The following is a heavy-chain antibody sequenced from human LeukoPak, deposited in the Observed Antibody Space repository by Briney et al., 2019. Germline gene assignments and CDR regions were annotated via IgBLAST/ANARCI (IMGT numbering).Heavy chain of an antibody. D-gene: IGHD2-2*01. CDR1: GGSFSGYY. V-gene: IGHV4-34*01. J-gene: IGHJ5*02. CDR2: INHSGST. CDR3: AIHIVVVPAAKKKNWFDP. Sequence: SETLSLTCAVYGGSFSGYYWSWIRQPPGEGLEWIGEINHSGSTNYNPSLESRVTISVDTSKNQFSLKLSSVTAADTAVYYCAIHIVVVPAAKKKNWFDPWGQGTLVTVSS.